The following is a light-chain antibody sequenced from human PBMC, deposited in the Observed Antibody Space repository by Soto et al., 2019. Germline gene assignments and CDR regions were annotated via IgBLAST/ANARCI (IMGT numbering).Light chain of an antibody. J-gene: IGLJ2*01. CDR2: AVS. Sequence: ALTQPASVSGSPGQSITISCTGTSSDVGGYNYVSWYQQHPGRAPKLMIYAVSNRPSGVSNRFSGSKSGNTASLTISGLQAEDEADYYCSSYSSSSSVVFGGGTKVTVL. V-gene: IGLV2-14*01. CDR1: SSDVGGYNY. CDR3: SSYSSSSSVV.